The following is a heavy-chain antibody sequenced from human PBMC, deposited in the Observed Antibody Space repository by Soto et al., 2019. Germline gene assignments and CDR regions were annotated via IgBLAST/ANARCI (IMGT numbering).Heavy chain of an antibody. V-gene: IGHV4-31*03. J-gene: IGHJ4*02. CDR3: ARGDFGEFFFDY. CDR2: IYYSGST. Sequence: QVQLQESGPGPVRPSQTLSLTYTVSGDSITSDIYYWNWIRQHPGKGLEWLGYIYYSGSTYYNPSLKSRVTISVDTSKNQFSLKLSSVTAADTAVYYCARGDFGEFFFDYWGQGTLVTVSS. CDR1: GDSITSDIYY. D-gene: IGHD3-10*01.